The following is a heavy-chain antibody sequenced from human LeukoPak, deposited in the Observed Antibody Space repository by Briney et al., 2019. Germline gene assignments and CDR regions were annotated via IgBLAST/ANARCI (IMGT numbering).Heavy chain of an antibody. CDR2: IYTSGST. D-gene: IGHD6-6*01. CDR3: AREARPDYYYYMDV. Sequence: SETLSLTCTVSGGSISSYYWNWIRQPAGKGLEWIGRIYTSGSTNYNPSLKSRVTISIDTSKNQFSLKLSSVTAADTAVYYCAREARPDYYYYMDVWGKGTTVTVSS. CDR1: GGSISSYY. J-gene: IGHJ6*03. V-gene: IGHV4-4*07.